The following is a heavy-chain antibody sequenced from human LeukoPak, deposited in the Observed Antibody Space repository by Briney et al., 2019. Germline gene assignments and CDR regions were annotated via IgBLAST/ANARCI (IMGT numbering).Heavy chain of an antibody. V-gene: IGHV3-9*01. CDR3: AKGNRHCSGFYYYYGMDV. J-gene: IGHJ6*02. D-gene: IGHD2-15*01. CDR1: GFTFDDYA. CDR2: ISWNSKNI. Sequence: GGSLRLSCAASGFTFDDYAMFWVRQAPGKGLEWVSGISWNSKNIGYAASVKGRFTISRDNAKNSLYLQMNSLRAEDSAFYYCAKGNRHCSGFYYYYGMDVWGQGTTVTVSS.